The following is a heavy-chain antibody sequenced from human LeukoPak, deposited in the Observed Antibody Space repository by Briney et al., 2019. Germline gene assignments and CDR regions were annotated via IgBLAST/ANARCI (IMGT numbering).Heavy chain of an antibody. J-gene: IGHJ4*02. CDR2: IWYDGSNK. D-gene: IGHD6-13*01. CDR3: ARAGLGAVADV. V-gene: IGHV3-33*01. Sequence: GGSLRLSCAASGFTFSSYGMHWVRRAPGKGLEWVTLIWYDGSNKYYADSVKGRFTISRDNSQNTLYLQMDSLRAEDTALYYCARAGLGAVADVWGQGTLVTVSS. CDR1: GFTFSSYG.